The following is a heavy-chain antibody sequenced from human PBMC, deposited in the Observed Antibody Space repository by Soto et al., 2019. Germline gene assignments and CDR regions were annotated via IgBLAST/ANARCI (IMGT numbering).Heavy chain of an antibody. CDR1: GDSYTSYA. CDR2: INAGNGNT. CDR3: ARLAKAMITFGGVIESHWFDY. Sequence: ASAKVTFKESGDSYTSYAMRWARQATEQPLEWMGWINAGNGNTKYSQKFQGRVIITRDTSASTAYMELSSLRSEDTAVYYCARLAKAMITFGGVIESHWFDYWGQGTLVTVSS. J-gene: IGHJ4*02. V-gene: IGHV1-3*01. D-gene: IGHD3-16*02.